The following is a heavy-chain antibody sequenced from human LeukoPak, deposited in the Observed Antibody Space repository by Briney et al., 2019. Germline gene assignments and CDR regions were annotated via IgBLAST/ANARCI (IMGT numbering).Heavy chain of an antibody. CDR2: ISAYNGNT. CDR1: GYTFTSYG. Sequence: ASVKVSCKASGYTFTSYGISWVQQAPGQGLEWMGWISAYNGNTNYAQKLQGRVTMTTDTSTSTAYMELRSLRSDDTAVYYSARDLWTPFYDFWSGYQRAFDYWGQGTLVNVSS. J-gene: IGHJ4*02. V-gene: IGHV1-18*01. D-gene: IGHD3-3*01. CDR3: ARDLWTPFYDFWSGYQRAFDY.